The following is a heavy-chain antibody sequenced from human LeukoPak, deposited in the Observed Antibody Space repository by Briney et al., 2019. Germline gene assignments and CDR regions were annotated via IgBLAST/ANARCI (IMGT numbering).Heavy chain of an antibody. D-gene: IGHD2-2*01. V-gene: IGHV1-18*04. CDR1: GYTFTSYG. J-gene: IGHJ6*04. CDR2: ISAYNGNT. Sequence: ASVKVSCKASGYTFTSYGISWVRQAPGQGLEWMGWISAYNGNTNYAQKLQGRVTMTTDTSTSTAYMELRSLRSDDTAVYYSARASAVYYYYYGMDVWGKGTTVTVSS. CDR3: ARASAVYYYYYGMDV.